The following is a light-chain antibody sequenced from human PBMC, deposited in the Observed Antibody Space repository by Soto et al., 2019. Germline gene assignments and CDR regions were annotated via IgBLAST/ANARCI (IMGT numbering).Light chain of an antibody. CDR2: RND. V-gene: IGLV1-47*01. CDR1: SSNIGSNY. J-gene: IGLJ3*02. CDR3: AVWDDSLSGWV. Sequence: QAVVTQPPSTSGTPGQRLTISCSGSSSNIGSNYVYWYQQLPGTAPKLLIYRNDQRPSGVPARYSGSKSDTSASLAISGLRSGDEAEYYCAVWDDSLSGWVFGGGTKVTVL.